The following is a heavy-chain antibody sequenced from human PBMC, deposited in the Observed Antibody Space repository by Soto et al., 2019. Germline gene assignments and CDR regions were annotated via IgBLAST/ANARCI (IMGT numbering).Heavy chain of an antibody. D-gene: IGHD2-15*01. V-gene: IGHV3-11*06. Sequence: GGSLRLSCAASGFTFSDYYMTWIRQAPGKGLEWLSYISPGSRYPAYADSVKGRFTISRDNARRSLFRQMTSLTAEDTAMYYCVRGGGGGLFDHWGHGTLVTVSS. J-gene: IGHJ4*01. CDR1: GFTFSDYY. CDR3: VRGGGGGLFDH. CDR2: ISPGSRYP.